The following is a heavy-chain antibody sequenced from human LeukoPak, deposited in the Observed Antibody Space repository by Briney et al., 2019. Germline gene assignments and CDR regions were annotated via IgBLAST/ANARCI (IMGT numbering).Heavy chain of an antibody. Sequence: ASVKVSCKASGHTFTAQYMHWVQQAPGQGLEWMGWINPNNGDTKYAQSFLGRVTMTRDTSTTTAYMELSSLRSDDTAVYFCASYPRSIPTPPFDYWGQGTLVTVSS. CDR2: INPNNGDT. J-gene: IGHJ4*02. CDR1: GHTFTAQY. D-gene: IGHD2-21*01. CDR3: ASYPRSIPTPPFDY. V-gene: IGHV1-2*02.